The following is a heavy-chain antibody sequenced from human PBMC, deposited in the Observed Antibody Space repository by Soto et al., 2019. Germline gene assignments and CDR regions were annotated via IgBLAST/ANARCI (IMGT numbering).Heavy chain of an antibody. CDR1: GGTFSSYA. CDR3: ARGVAATFFSGSGAFDI. Sequence: QVQLVQSGAEVKKPGSSVKVSCKASGGTFSSYAISWVRQAPGQGLEWMGGIIPIFGTANYAQKFQGRVTITADESTSTAYMELSSLRSEDTAVYYCARGVAATFFSGSGAFDIWGQGTMVTVSS. J-gene: IGHJ3*02. D-gene: IGHD2-15*01. V-gene: IGHV1-69*01. CDR2: IIPIFGTA.